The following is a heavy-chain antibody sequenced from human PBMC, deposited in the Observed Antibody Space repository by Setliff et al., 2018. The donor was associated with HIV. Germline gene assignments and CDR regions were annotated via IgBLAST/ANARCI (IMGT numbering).Heavy chain of an antibody. V-gene: IGHV1-18*01. Sequence: ASVKVSCKASGYTFTSYGISWVRQSHGQGLEWMGWISAYNGNTNYAQKLQGRVTMTTDTSTTTAYMELRSLRSDDTAVYYCATLAGDYYYSGRGYYFVDVWGKGTTVTVSS. D-gene: IGHD3-10*01. J-gene: IGHJ6*03. CDR2: ISAYNGNT. CDR1: GYTFTSYG. CDR3: ATLAGDYYYSGRGYYFVDV.